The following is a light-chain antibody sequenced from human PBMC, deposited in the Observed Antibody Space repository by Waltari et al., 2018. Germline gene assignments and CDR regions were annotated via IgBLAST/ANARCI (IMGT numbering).Light chain of an antibody. CDR3: QQLHSYPRA. CDR1: QDLDNW. V-gene: IGKV1D-16*01. CDR2: GAS. J-gene: IGKJ4*01. Sequence: DIVMTQSPSSLSASVGDRVTITCRASQDLDNWLAWYQQKPGKAPNLLIYGASVLESGVPSRFSGSGSGTDFTLTISSLQPEDFATYYCQQLHSYPRAFGGGTKVESK.